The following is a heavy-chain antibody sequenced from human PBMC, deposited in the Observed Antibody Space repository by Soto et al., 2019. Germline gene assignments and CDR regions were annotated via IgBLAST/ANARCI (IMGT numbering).Heavy chain of an antibody. CDR3: VRAPYLTAAGRLSPLHY. D-gene: IGHD6-13*01. V-gene: IGHV3-33*01. Sequence: GGSLRLSCAASGFSFSSYAMHWVRQAPGKGLEWVAVIWYDGVNKYYADSVKGRFTISRDNSNNTLYVQMNSLKAEDTAVYYCVRAPYLTAAGRLSPLHYWGPGTLVTVSS. J-gene: IGHJ4*02. CDR1: GFSFSSYA. CDR2: IWYDGVNK.